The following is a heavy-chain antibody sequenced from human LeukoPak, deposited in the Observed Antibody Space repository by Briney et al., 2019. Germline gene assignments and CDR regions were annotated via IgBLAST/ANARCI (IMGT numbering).Heavy chain of an antibody. CDR2: ISSSSSYI. CDR3: ARDVGGAGMMMPGTYDSRRKGRFDP. D-gene: IGHD3-22*01. V-gene: IGHV3-21*01. CDR1: GFTFSSYS. Sequence: GGSLRLSCAASGFTFSSYSMNWVRQAPGKGLEWVSSISSSSSYIYYADSVKGRFTISRDNAKNSLYLQMNSLRAEDTAVYYCARDVGGAGMMMPGTYDSRRKGRFDPWGQGTLVTVSS. J-gene: IGHJ5*02.